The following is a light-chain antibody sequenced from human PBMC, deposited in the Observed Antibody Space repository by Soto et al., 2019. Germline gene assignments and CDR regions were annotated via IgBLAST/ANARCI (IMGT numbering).Light chain of an antibody. Sequence: EIVMTQSPATLSVSPGDRATLSCRASQRVSNNLAWYQQKACQAPRLLIYGASTRATGIPARFSGSGSGTEFTLTISSLQSEDFAIYYCQQYHNWPPGTFGQGTKVEIK. J-gene: IGKJ1*01. CDR2: GAS. CDR1: QRVSNN. CDR3: QQYHNWPPGT. V-gene: IGKV3-15*01.